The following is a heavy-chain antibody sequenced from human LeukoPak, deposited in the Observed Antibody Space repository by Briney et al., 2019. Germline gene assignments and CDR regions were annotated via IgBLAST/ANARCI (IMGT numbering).Heavy chain of an antibody. Sequence: AGTSLRLSCAGSGFTFSGYGMHWVRQAPGKGLEWVTGIAFDGSRKHYADSVKGRFTISGDNARNTMDLQMNSLRVEDTAVYHCTRYDSSRFDPWGQGTLVIVSS. V-gene: IGHV3-30*03. D-gene: IGHD3-3*01. CDR2: IAFDGSRK. J-gene: IGHJ5*02. CDR3: TRYDSSRFDP. CDR1: GFTFSGYG.